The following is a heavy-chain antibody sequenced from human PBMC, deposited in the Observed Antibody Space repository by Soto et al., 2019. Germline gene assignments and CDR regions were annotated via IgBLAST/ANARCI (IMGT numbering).Heavy chain of an antibody. V-gene: IGHV3-9*01. Sequence: PGGSLRLSCVGTGLTFGDFALHWVRQAPGKGLEWVSGITWSSRDFAYAAPVKGRFTISRDNARNSLYLQRASPGDEDTALYYCAKGRYDFWSPYYFDSWGQGTLVTVSS. CDR3: AKGRYDFWSPYYFDS. CDR2: ITWSSRDF. D-gene: IGHD3-3*01. J-gene: IGHJ4*02. CDR1: GLTFGDFA.